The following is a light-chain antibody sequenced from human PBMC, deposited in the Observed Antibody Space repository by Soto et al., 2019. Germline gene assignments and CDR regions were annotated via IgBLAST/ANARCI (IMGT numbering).Light chain of an antibody. CDR1: RSLLYSDGKTY. Sequence: DIVMTQTPLSLSVTPGQPASISCRSSRSLLYSDGKTYFYWYLQKPGQPPQLLIHGVSNRFSGVTERFSGSGSGTDFTLTISRVEAEDVGVYYCMQTVQFPWTFGQGTKVEVK. V-gene: IGKV2D-29*01. CDR2: GVS. J-gene: IGKJ1*01. CDR3: MQTVQFPWT.